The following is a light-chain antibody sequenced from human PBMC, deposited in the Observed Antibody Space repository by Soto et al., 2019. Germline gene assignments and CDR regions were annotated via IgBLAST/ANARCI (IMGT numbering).Light chain of an antibody. CDR1: SANIGAGFD. V-gene: IGLV1-40*01. CDR3: QSYDRSLRGYVL. J-gene: IGLJ2*01. CDR2: DNT. Sequence: QSALTQPPSVSGAPGQRVTISCTGSSANIGAGFDVHWYQQFPGTAPKLLIYDNTHRPSGVPDRFSASKSGASASLAITGLQAEDEADYYCQSYDRSLRGYVLFGGGTKLTVL.